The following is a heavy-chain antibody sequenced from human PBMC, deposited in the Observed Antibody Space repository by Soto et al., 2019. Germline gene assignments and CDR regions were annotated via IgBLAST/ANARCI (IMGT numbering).Heavy chain of an antibody. CDR3: ARVICSGGSCYLFDP. CDR2: IYYSGST. V-gene: IGHV4-30-4*01. Sequence: LSLTCTVSGGSISSGDYYWSWIRQPPGKGLEWIGYIYYSGSTYYNPSLKSRVAISVDTSKNQFSLKLSSVTAADTAVYYCARVICSGGSCYLFDPWGQGTLVTVSS. D-gene: IGHD2-15*01. J-gene: IGHJ5*02. CDR1: GGSISSGDYY.